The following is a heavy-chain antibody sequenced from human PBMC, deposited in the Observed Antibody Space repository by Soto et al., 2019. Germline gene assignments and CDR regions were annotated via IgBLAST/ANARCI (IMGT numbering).Heavy chain of an antibody. CDR2: IIPIFGTA. CDR1: GGTFSSYA. CDR3: ARGSSGYSYGYDYYGMDV. J-gene: IGHJ6*02. D-gene: IGHD5-18*01. V-gene: IGHV1-69*13. Sequence: SVKVSCKASGGTFSSYAISWVRQAPGQGLEWVGGIIPIFGTANYAQKFQGRVTITADESTSTAYMELNSLRSEDTAVYYCARGSSGYSYGYDYYGMDVWGQGTMVTVSS.